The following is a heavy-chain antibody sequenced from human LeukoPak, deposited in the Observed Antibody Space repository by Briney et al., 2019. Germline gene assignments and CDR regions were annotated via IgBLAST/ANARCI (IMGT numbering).Heavy chain of an antibody. CDR2: IHYSGST. V-gene: IGHV4-31*03. J-gene: IGHJ4*02. D-gene: IGHD2-15*01. CDR3: ARVGVAAKSSRYFDY. CDR1: GGSISSGDYY. Sequence: SETLSLTCSVSGGSISSGDYYWSWIRQHPGKGLEWIGYIHYSGSTYYNPSLKSRVTISVDTSKKQFSLKLSPVTAADTAVYYCARVGVAAKSSRYFDYWGQGTLVTVSS.